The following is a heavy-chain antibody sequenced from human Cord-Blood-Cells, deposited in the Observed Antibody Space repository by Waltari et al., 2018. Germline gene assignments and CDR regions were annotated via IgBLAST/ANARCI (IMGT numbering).Heavy chain of an antibody. V-gene: IGHV5-51*01. CDR2: IYPGDSDT. CDR1: GYSFTSYW. J-gene: IGHJ6*03. D-gene: IGHD2-8*01. Sequence: EVQLVQSGAEVKKPGESLKISCKGSGYSFTSYWIGWVPQLPGKGLEWMWIIYPGDSDTRYSPSFQGQVTISADKSISTAYLQWSSLKASDTAMYYCARVRCTNGVCYYMDVWGKGTTVTVSS. CDR3: ARVRCTNGVCYYMDV.